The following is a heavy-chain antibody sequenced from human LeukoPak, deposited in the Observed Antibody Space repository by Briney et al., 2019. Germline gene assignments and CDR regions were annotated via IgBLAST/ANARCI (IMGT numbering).Heavy chain of an antibody. Sequence: GGSPRLSCAASGFTVIDSYMTWVRQAPGKGLEWVSTIYSDDRTYYADSVKGRFTISRDSSKNTLFLQMNSLRAEDTAFYYCVKNYYGSGITTDYWGRGILVTVSS. J-gene: IGHJ4*02. V-gene: IGHV3-53*01. CDR1: GFTVIDSY. CDR2: IYSDDRT. D-gene: IGHD3-10*01. CDR3: VKNYYGSGITTDY.